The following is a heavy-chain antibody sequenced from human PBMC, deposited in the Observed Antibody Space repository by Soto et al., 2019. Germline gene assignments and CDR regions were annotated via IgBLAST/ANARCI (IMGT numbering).Heavy chain of an antibody. CDR1: GGSISSYY. CDR3: ASPYGGSIGWAYAFDI. D-gene: IGHD3-22*01. V-gene: IGHV4-59*01. J-gene: IGHJ3*02. Sequence: QVQLQESGPGLVKPSETLSLTCTVSGGSISSYYWSWIRQPPGTGLEWIGYIYYSGSTNYNPSLKGRVTISVDTSKNQFALKLGSVTAADTAVYYCASPYGGSIGWAYAFDIWGQGTMVTVSS. CDR2: IYYSGST.